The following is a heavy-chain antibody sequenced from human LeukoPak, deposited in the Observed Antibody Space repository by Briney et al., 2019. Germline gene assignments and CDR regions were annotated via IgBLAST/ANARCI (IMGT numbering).Heavy chain of an antibody. CDR1: GFTFSTYA. CDR3: AKSVTADP. V-gene: IGHV3-23*01. Sequence: PGGSLRLSCAASGFTFSTYALSWVRQAPGKGLEWVSAISPGGDRTSYADSAKGRFAISRDNSKNALYLQMHSLRAEDTAVYYCAKSVTADPWGQGTLVTVSS. J-gene: IGHJ5*02. CDR2: ISPGGDRT. D-gene: IGHD4-23*01.